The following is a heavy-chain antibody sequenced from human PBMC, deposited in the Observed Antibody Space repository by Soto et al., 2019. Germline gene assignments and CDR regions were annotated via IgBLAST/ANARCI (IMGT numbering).Heavy chain of an antibody. Sequence: EASVKGSCKASGYTFTGYYMHWGRPAPGQGLEWMGWINPNSGGTNYAQKFQGWVTMTRDTSISTAYMELSRLRSDDTAVYYCARDVLIAVAGNGMDVWGQGTTVTVSS. CDR3: ARDVLIAVAGNGMDV. J-gene: IGHJ6*02. D-gene: IGHD6-19*01. V-gene: IGHV1-2*04. CDR1: GYTFTGYY. CDR2: INPNSGGT.